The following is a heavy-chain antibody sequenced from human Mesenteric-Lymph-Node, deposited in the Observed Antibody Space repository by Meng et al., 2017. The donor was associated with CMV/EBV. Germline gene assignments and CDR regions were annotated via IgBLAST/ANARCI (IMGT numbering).Heavy chain of an antibody. J-gene: IGHJ4*02. CDR2: IYPGDSDT. CDR3: ARRAFSTGFYYFDH. D-gene: IGHD6-25*01. CDR1: GYTFTNYW. V-gene: IGHV5-51*01. Sequence: KVSCKVSGYTFTNYWIGWVRQRPGKGLEWMGLIYPGDSDTRYSPSFQGRVTISADKSITTAYLLLNTLEASDTAMYYCARRAFSTGFYYFDHWGQGALVTVSS.